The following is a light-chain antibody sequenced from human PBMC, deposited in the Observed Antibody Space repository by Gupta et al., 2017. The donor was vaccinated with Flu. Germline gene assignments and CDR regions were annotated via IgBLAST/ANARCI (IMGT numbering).Light chain of an antibody. CDR2: RDN. CDR3: AAWDDSLSGLM. V-gene: IGLV1-47*01. Sequence: QSVLTQSPSASETPGQRVTISCSGGSSNIGSNYVYWYQQFPETAPKLLIYRDNQRPSGVPDRFSGSKSGTSASLAISGLRSDDEADYYCAAWDDSLSGLMFGGGTKLTVL. J-gene: IGLJ3*02. CDR1: SSNIGSNY.